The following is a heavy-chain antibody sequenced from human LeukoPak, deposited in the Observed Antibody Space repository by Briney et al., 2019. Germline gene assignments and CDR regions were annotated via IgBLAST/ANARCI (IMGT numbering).Heavy chain of an antibody. CDR1: GYSFTNYA. Sequence: ASVKVSCKTSGYSFTNYAIHWVRQAPGQGLEWMGWINTNTGDPSYALDFTGRLVLSLDTSVSTAYLHLSSLKAEDTAFYYCARIGYHTLDYWGQGTLVTVSS. V-gene: IGHV7-4-1*02. CDR3: ARIGYHTLDY. D-gene: IGHD3-3*01. J-gene: IGHJ4*01. CDR2: INTNTGDP.